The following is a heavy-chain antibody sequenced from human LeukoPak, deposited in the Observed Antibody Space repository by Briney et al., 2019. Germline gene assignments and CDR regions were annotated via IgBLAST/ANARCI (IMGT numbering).Heavy chain of an antibody. J-gene: IGHJ4*02. CDR3: ARRTGVFYGSGSYYNVGRFDY. Sequence: PSEILSLTCAVYGGSFSGYYWSWIRQPPGKGLEWIGEINHSGSTNYNPSLKSRVTISVDTSKNQFSLKLSSVTAADTAVYYCARRTGVFYGSGSYYNVGRFDYWGQGTLVTVSS. V-gene: IGHV4-34*01. CDR1: GGSFSGYY. CDR2: INHSGST. D-gene: IGHD3-10*01.